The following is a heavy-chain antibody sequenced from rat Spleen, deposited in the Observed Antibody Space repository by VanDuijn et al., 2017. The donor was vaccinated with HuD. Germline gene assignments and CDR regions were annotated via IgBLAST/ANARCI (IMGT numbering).Heavy chain of an antibody. CDR3: ATIIGESFDY. Sequence: EVKLVESGGGLVQPGRSLKLSCAASGFNFNDYWMGWVRQAPGKGLEWVASISPSGGSTYYRDSVKGRFTISRDNAKSTLYLQMNSLRSEDTATYYCATIIGESFDYWGQGVMVTVSS. J-gene: IGHJ2*01. CDR1: GFNFNDYW. CDR2: ISPSGGST. V-gene: IGHV5-19*01. D-gene: IGHD4-3*01.